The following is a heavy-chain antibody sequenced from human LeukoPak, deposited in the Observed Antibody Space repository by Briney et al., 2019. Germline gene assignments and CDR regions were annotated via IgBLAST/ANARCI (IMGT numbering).Heavy chain of an antibody. CDR2: ISRSGSII. J-gene: IGHJ6*04. CDR3: ARYEGSYSSSRTVV. V-gene: IGHV3-48*03. D-gene: IGHD6-6*01. CDR1: GFTLISNE. Sequence: PGGSLRLSCACAGFTLISNEMNWVRQAPGKGLEWVSHISRSGSIIYYADSVKGRFTISRDNAKNSLYLQMNTLRAEDTAVYYCARYEGSYSSSRTVVCGKGTTVTVSS.